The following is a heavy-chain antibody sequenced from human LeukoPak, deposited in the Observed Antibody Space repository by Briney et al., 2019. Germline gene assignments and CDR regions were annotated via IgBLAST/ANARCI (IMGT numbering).Heavy chain of an antibody. V-gene: IGHV3-21*04. CDR1: GFTFSSYS. D-gene: IGHD2-15*01. CDR2: ISSSSSYI. CDR3: AKDTPRRHGMDV. J-gene: IGHJ6*02. Sequence: GGSLRLSCAASGFTFSSYSMNWVRQAPGKGLEWVSSISSSSSYIYYADSLKGRFTISRDNAKNSLYLQMNSLRAEDTALYYCAKDTPRRHGMDVWGQGTTVTVSS.